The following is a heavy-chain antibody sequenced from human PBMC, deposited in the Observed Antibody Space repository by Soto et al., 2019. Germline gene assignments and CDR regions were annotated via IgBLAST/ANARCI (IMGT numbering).Heavy chain of an antibody. Sequence: QPGWAXRLSCSSSVFTFASYTMVWFRQAPGKGRQWVSYISDGGHNTYYADSVKGRFTISRYDLLRTLYLQMNSLRAEDTALYYCVRAYYGSGVIWGQGTLVTVSS. CDR3: VRAYYGSGVI. V-gene: IGHV3-23*01. J-gene: IGHJ4*02. CDR2: ISDGGHNT. CDR1: VFTFASYT. D-gene: IGHD3-10*01.